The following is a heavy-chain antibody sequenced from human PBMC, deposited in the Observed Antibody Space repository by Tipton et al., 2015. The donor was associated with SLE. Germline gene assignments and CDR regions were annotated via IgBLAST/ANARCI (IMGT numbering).Heavy chain of an antibody. J-gene: IGHJ4*02. CDR2: VSGSGGYT. D-gene: IGHD2-2*01. CDR1: GFTFTSYT. CDR3: AKGEFCGSSTCYGPYYFDY. Sequence: SLRLSCAASGFTFTSYTMNWVRQAPGRGLEWVSAVSGSGGYTFYADSVKGRFTISRDNSKNTLYLQMNSLRAEDTAVYYCAKGEFCGSSTCYGPYYFDYWGQGALVTVSS. V-gene: IGHV3-23*01.